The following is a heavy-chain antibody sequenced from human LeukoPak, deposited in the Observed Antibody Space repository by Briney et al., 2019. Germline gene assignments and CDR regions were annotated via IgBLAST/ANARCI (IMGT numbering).Heavy chain of an antibody. CDR1: GYSISSGYF. D-gene: IGHD1-1*01. V-gene: IGHV4-38-2*02. Sequence: SETLSLTCTVSGYSISSGYFWGWIRQPPGKGLEWIGNIYQTANTYYNASLKSRVTISVDMSKNQFSLNLNSVTAADTAVYYCARARAGTTFDYWGQGTLVTVSS. J-gene: IGHJ4*02. CDR3: ARARAGTTFDY. CDR2: IYQTANT.